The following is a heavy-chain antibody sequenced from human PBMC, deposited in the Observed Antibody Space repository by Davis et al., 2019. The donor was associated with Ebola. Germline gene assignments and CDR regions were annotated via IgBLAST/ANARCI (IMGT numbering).Heavy chain of an antibody. Sequence: AASVKVSCKASGCPFPRHAITWVRQTPGQGLQWLGRIIPIRDRTDYAQKFQGRVTITADKSTSTAYMELSSLRSEDTAVYYCARWLGYYDSSGTTGYYGMDVWGQGTTVTVSS. CDR2: IIPIRDRT. J-gene: IGHJ6*02. D-gene: IGHD3-22*01. V-gene: IGHV1-69*04. CDR3: ARWLGYYDSSGTTGYYGMDV. CDR1: GCPFPRHA.